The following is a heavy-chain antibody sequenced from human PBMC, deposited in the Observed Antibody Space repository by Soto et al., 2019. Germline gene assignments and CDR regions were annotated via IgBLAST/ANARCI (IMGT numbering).Heavy chain of an antibody. Sequence: SETLSLTCPVSGGSISSGGSYWTWLRQHPGKGLEWIGYISSSGSTYYNPSLKSRVTISVDTSKNQFSLKLSSVTAADTAVYYCARGVWFGDLPYYSYCMDVCGQGTTITVSS. CDR3: ARGVWFGDLPYYSYCMDV. CDR1: GGSISSGGSY. V-gene: IGHV4-31*03. CDR2: ISSSGST. J-gene: IGHJ6*02. D-gene: IGHD3-10*01.